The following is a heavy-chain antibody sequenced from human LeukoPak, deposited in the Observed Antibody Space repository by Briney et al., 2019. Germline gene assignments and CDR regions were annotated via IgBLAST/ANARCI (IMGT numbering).Heavy chain of an antibody. CDR2: ISSSGSTI. J-gene: IGHJ6*04. CDR3: AELGITMIGGV. D-gene: IGHD3-10*02. Sequence: GGSLRLSCAASGSTFSSYAMNWVRQAPGKGLEWVSYISSSGSTIYYADSVKGRFTISRDNAKNSLYLQMNSLRAEDTAVYYCAELGITMIGGVWGKGTTVTISS. CDR1: GSTFSSYA. V-gene: IGHV3-48*03.